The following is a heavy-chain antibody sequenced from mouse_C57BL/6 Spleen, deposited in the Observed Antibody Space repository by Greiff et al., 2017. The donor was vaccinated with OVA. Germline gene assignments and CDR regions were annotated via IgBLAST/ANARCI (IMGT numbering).Heavy chain of an antibody. V-gene: IGHV1-26*01. J-gene: IGHJ2*01. CDR1: GYTFTDYY. D-gene: IGHD1-1*01. Sequence: EVQLQQSGPELVKPGASVKISCKASGYTFTDYYMNWVKQSHGKSLEWIGDINPNNGGTSYNQKFKGKATLTVDKSSSTAYMELRSLTSEDSAVYYCARGTVLVPLDYWGQGTTLTVSS. CDR2: INPNNGGT. CDR3: ARGTVLVPLDY.